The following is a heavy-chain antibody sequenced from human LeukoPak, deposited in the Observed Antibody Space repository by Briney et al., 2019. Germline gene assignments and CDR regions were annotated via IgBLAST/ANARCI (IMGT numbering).Heavy chain of an antibody. J-gene: IGHJ4*02. V-gene: IGHV1-18*01. CDR2: ISSYNGNT. Sequence: ASVKVSCKASGYTFTSYGISWVRQAPGQGLEWMGWISSYNGNTNYAQKLQGRVTMTTDTSTSTAYMELRSLRSDDTAVYYCAQQVGYCSSGNCYFIQWGQGTLVTVSS. CDR3: AQQVGYCSSGNCYFIQ. CDR1: GYTFTSYG. D-gene: IGHD2-15*01.